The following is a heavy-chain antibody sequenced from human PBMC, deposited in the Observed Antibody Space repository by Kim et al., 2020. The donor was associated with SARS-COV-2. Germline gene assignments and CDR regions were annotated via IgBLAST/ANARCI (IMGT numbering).Heavy chain of an antibody. CDR2: INTNTGNP. CDR3: ARDGAWFGELLYAYLDY. D-gene: IGHD3-10*01. CDR1: GYTFTSYA. J-gene: IGHJ4*02. Sequence: ASVKVSCKASGYTFTSYAMNWVRQAPGQGLEWMGWINTNTGNPTYAQGFTGRFVFSLDTSVSTAYLQISSLKAEDTAVYYCARDGAWFGELLYAYLDYWGQGTLVTVSS. V-gene: IGHV7-4-1*02.